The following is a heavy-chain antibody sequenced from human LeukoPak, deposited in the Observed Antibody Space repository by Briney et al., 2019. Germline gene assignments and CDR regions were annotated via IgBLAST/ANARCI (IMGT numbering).Heavy chain of an antibody. CDR1: GYSIISDYF. D-gene: IGHD5/OR15-5a*01. CDR3: ARLVASTSIDS. V-gene: IGHV4-38-2*02. CDR2: IHHSGSV. Sequence: SETLSLTCIVSGYSIISDYFWGWVRQPPGKGPEWIGSIHHSGSVYYNPSLKSRVTISVDPSKNRFSLKVTSVTAADTALYYCARLVASTSIDSWGQGTLVTVSS. J-gene: IGHJ4*02.